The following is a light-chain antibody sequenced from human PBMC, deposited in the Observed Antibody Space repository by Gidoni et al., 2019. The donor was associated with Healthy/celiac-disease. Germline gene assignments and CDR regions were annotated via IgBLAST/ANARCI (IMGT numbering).Light chain of an antibody. CDR1: QSISSW. J-gene: IGKJ1*01. V-gene: IGKV1-5*01. CDR3: QQYNSYSRT. Sequence: DIQMTQYPSTLSASVGDRVTITCRASQSISSWLAWYQQKPGKAPKLLIYDASSLESGVPSRFSGSGSWTEFSLTISILQPDDFATYYCQQYNSYSRTFGQGTKVEIK. CDR2: DAS.